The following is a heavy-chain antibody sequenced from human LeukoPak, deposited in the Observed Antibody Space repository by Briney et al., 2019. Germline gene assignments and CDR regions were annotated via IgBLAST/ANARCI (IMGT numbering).Heavy chain of an antibody. CDR3: ARDSCGSCDHYYYYGMDV. J-gene: IGHJ6*02. CDR1: GFSVSNKY. CDR2: IYTGGDT. Sequence: GGSLRLSCAASGFSVSNKYMSWVRQAPGKGLEWVSVIYTGGDTYYADSVRGRFTIFRDTSKNTVNLQMNSLRAEDTAVYYCARDSCGSCDHYYYYGMDVWGPGTTVTVSS. V-gene: IGHV3-53*01. D-gene: IGHD2-15*01.